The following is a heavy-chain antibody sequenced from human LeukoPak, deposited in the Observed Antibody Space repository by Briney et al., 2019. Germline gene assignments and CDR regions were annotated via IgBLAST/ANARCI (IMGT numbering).Heavy chain of an antibody. D-gene: IGHD3-3*01. CDR3: ARDRTYYDFWSGYWGRDAFDI. CDR2: IYYSGST. CDR1: GGSISSGDYY. J-gene: IGHJ3*02. Sequence: SETLSLTCTVSGGSISSGDYYWSWIRQPPGKGLEWIGYIYYSGSTYYNPSLKSRVTISVDTSKNQFSLKLSSVTAADTAVYYCARDRTYYDFWSGYWGRDAFDIWGQGTMVTVSS. V-gene: IGHV4-30-4*01.